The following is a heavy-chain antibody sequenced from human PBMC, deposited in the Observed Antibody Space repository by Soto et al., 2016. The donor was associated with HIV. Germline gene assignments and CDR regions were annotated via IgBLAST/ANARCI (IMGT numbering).Heavy chain of an antibody. D-gene: IGHD7-27*01. Sequence: EVQLVESGGGVVQPGGSLRLSCAASGFTFDDYAMHWVRQAPGKGLEWVSLISGDGGSTYYADSVKGRFTISRDNSKNSLYLQMNSLRTEDTALYYCSGSWGWWGQGTLVTVSS. CDR1: GFTFDDYA. CDR3: SGSWGW. CDR2: ISGDGGST. V-gene: IGHV3-43*02. J-gene: IGHJ4*02.